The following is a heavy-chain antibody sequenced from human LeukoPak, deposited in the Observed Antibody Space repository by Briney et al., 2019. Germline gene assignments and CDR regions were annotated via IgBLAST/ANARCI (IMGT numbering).Heavy chain of an antibody. CDR3: ARSLTAPSYYYYGMDV. D-gene: IGHD2-21*02. CDR1: GFTFSSYA. J-gene: IGHJ6*02. CDR2: ISGSGGST. Sequence: PGGSLRHSCAASGFTFSSYARSWVRQAPGKGLEWVSAISGSGGSTYYADSVKGRFTISRDNSKNTLYLQMNSLRAEDTAVYYCARSLTAPSYYYYGMDVWGQGTTVTVSS. V-gene: IGHV3-23*01.